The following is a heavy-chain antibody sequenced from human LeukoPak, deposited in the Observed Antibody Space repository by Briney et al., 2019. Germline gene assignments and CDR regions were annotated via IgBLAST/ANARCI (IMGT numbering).Heavy chain of an antibody. V-gene: IGHV3-23*01. CDR2: ISGSGGST. CDR3: VRDNPRCCGVIPANIDDY. J-gene: IGHJ4*02. Sequence: GGSLRLSCAASGFTFSSYAMSWVRQAPGKGLEWVSAISGSGGSTYYADSVKGRFTISRDNSKNTLYLQMNSLRAEDTAVYYCVRDNPRCCGVIPANIDDYWGQGTLVTVSS. D-gene: IGHD2-21*01. CDR1: GFTFSSYA.